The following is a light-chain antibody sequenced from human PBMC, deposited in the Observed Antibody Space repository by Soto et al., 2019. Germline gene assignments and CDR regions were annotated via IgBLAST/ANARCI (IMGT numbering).Light chain of an antibody. CDR2: EVS. V-gene: IGLV2-23*02. CDR3: CSYAGSKV. CDR1: SSDVGSYNL. J-gene: IGLJ1*01. Sequence: LTQPASVSGSPGQSITISCTGTSSDVGSYNLVSWYQQHPGKAPKLMIYEVSKRPSGVSNRFSGSKSGNTASLTISGLQAEDEADYYCCSYAGSKVFGTGTKVTVL.